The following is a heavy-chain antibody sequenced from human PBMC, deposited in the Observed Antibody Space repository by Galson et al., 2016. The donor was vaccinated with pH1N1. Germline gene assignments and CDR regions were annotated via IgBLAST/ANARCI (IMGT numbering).Heavy chain of an antibody. D-gene: IGHD2-15*01. V-gene: IGHV1-18*01. CDR3: ARDSRGGNWKYGMDV. J-gene: IGHJ6*02. CDR2: ISAYNGNT. CDR1: GYTFTRYG. Sequence: SVKVSCKASGYTFTRYGITWVRQAPGQGLEWMGWISAYNGNTKYAQKVQGRVTMTTDTSTSTAYMELRTLRSDDTAVYYCARDSRGGNWKYGMDVWGPGTTVTVSS.